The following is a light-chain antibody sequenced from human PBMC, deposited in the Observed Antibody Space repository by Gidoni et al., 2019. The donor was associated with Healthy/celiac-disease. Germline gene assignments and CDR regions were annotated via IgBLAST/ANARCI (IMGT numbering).Light chain of an antibody. CDR1: QSVSSSY. Sequence: VLTQSPGTLSVSPGERATLSCRASQSVSSSYLAWYQQKPGQAPRLLIYGAYSRATGIQDRFSGSGSGTDFTLTISRLEPEDFAVYYCQQYGSSPPIFTFGPGTKVDIK. CDR2: GAY. CDR3: QQYGSSPPIFT. J-gene: IGKJ3*01. V-gene: IGKV3-20*01.